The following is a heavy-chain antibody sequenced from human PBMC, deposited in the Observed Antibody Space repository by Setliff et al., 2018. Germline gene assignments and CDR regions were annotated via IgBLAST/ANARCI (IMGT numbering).Heavy chain of an antibody. CDR3: ARDGRLFDF. Sequence: ASVKVSCKAYGYTFSRNYITWVRQAPGRGLEWMGWISGYNGHTEYAQTFQGRVTITRDTSASTAYMELTSLKSEDTAVYYCARDGRLFDFWGQGTLVTVSS. V-gene: IGHV1-18*01. CDR1: GYTFSRNY. CDR2: ISGYNGHT. D-gene: IGHD1-26*01. J-gene: IGHJ4*02.